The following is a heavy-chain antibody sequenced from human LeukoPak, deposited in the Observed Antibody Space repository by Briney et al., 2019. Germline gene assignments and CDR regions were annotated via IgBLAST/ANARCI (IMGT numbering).Heavy chain of an antibody. J-gene: IGHJ4*02. Sequence: ASVKVSCKASGYTFTDYHIHWVRQAPGQGLEWMGWISAYNGDTIYAQNFQGRVTMTTDRSTSTAYMELRSLISDDTAVYYCARDPSNTSGRYAYFDYWGQGTLVTVSS. V-gene: IGHV1-18*04. D-gene: IGHD6-19*01. CDR1: GYTFTDYH. CDR3: ARDPSNTSGRYAYFDY. CDR2: ISAYNGDT.